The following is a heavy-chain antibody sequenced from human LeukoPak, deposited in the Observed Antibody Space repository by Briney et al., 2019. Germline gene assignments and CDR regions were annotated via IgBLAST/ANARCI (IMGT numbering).Heavy chain of an antibody. J-gene: IGHJ6*02. CDR3: ARDGHTITGTTSRYYYGMDV. CDR2: IYYSGST. CDR1: GGSISSYY. V-gene: IGHV4-59*01. Sequence: SETLSLTCTVSGGSISSYYWSWIRQPPGKGLEWIGYIYYSGSTNYNPSLKSRVTISVDTSKNQFSLKLSSVTAADTAVYYCARDGHTITGTTSRYYYGMDVWGQGTTVTVSS. D-gene: IGHD1-7*01.